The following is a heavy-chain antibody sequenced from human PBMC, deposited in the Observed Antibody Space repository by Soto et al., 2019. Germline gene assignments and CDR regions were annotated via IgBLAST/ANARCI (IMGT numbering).Heavy chain of an antibody. Sequence: GGSLRLSCAASGFTFSGFAMSWVRQAPGKGLEWVAVIRYSGNNKSYADSVKGRFTISRDNSKNTVYLQMNSLRLEDTAVYYCARGPSYSDSYFDHWGQGTLVTVSS. J-gene: IGHJ4*02. CDR3: ARGPSYSDSYFDH. D-gene: IGHD4-17*01. CDR1: GFTFSGFA. CDR2: IRYSGNNK. V-gene: IGHV3-30*04.